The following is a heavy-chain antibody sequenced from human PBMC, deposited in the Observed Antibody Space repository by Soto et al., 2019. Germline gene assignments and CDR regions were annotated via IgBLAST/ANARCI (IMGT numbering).Heavy chain of an antibody. CDR3: AKASIAAAGYPDYYYGMDV. CDR2: ISGSGGST. CDR1: GFTFISYA. J-gene: IGHJ6*02. D-gene: IGHD6-13*01. V-gene: IGHV3-23*01. Sequence: GGSLRLSCAASGFTFISYAMSWGRQAPGKGLEWVSAISGSGGSTYYADSVKGRFTISRDNSKNTLYLQMNSLRAEDTAVYYCAKASIAAAGYPDYYYGMDVWGQGTTVTVSS.